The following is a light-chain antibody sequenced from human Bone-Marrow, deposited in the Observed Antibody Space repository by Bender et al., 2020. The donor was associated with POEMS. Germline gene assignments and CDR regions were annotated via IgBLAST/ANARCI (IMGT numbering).Light chain of an antibody. CDR3: QSADTSGSFYVI. CDR2: KDT. J-gene: IGLJ2*01. V-gene: IGLV3-25*03. CDR1: TLAKLY. Sequence: SYELTQPSSVSVSPGQTARITCSGDTLAKLYSFWYQQKPGQAPLLVIQKDTERPSGIPERFSGSTSGTTVTLTITGVQAEDEADYYCQSADTSGSFYVIFGGGTKLTVL.